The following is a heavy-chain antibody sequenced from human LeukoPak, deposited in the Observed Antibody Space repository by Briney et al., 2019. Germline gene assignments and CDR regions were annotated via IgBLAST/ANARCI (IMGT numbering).Heavy chain of an antibody. CDR3: ARGFSGVATVDP. D-gene: IGHD5-12*01. CDR1: GGSISSGDYY. V-gene: IGHV4-30-4*01. CDR2: IYYSGST. Sequence: SQTLSLTCTVSGGSISSGDYYWSWIRLPPGKGLEWIGYIYYSGSTYYNPSLKSRVTISVDTSKNQFSLKLSSVTAADTAVYYCARGFSGVATVDPWGQGTLVTVSS. J-gene: IGHJ5*02.